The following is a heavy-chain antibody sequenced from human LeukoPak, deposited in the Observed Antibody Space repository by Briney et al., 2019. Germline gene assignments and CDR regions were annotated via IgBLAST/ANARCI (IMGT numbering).Heavy chain of an antibody. D-gene: IGHD3-3*01. Sequence: SETLSLTCTVSGGSISSGSYYWSWIRQPAGKGLEWIGRIYTSGSTNYNPSLKRRVTISVDTSKNQFSLKLSSVTAADTAVYYCARTDRQLRFLEWPYYFDYWGQGTLVTVSS. CDR1: GGSISSGSYY. J-gene: IGHJ4*02. V-gene: IGHV4-61*02. CDR3: ARTDRQLRFLEWPYYFDY. CDR2: IYTSGST.